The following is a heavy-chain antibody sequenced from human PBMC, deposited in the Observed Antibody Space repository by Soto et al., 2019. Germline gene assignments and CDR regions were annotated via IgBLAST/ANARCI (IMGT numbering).Heavy chain of an antibody. V-gene: IGHV1-69*01. Sequence: QVQLVQSGAEVQKPGSPGKVSCKASGGSFSGQRFTWVRQAPGQRLEWMGGIIPIFRTTNYARKFQGRVTITADGSTNTASMELTSLTSEDTAIYSCGNEPNWGQGALVTVSS. J-gene: IGHJ4*02. CDR2: IIPIFRTT. CDR1: GGSFSGQR. CDR3: GNEPN.